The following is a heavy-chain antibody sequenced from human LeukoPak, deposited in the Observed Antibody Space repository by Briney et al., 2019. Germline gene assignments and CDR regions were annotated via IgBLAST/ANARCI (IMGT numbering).Heavy chain of an antibody. Sequence: GGSLRLSCAASGFTFSSYGMHWVRQAPGKGLEWVAFIQYDGSNKYYADSVKGRFTISRDNSKNTLYLQMNSLRAEDTAVYYCARGGKRAVAGTRSPQYFQHWGQGTLVTVSP. V-gene: IGHV3-30*02. J-gene: IGHJ1*01. D-gene: IGHD6-19*01. CDR2: IQYDGSNK. CDR3: ARGGKRAVAGTRSPQYFQH. CDR1: GFTFSSYG.